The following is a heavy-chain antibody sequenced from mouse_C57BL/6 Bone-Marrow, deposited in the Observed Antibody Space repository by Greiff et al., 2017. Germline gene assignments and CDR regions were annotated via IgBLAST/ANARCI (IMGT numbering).Heavy chain of an antibody. CDR3: AREGYYGYYDY. J-gene: IGHJ2*01. Sequence: QVQLQQPGAELVKPGASVKLSCKASGYTFTSYWMQWVKQRPGQGLEWIGEIDPSDSYTNYNQKFKGKATLTVDKSSSTAYMQLLSLTSEDSAVYDCAREGYYGYYDYGGQGTALTVSA. CDR1: GYTFTSYW. CDR2: IDPSDSYT. D-gene: IGHD2-1*01. V-gene: IGHV1-50*01.